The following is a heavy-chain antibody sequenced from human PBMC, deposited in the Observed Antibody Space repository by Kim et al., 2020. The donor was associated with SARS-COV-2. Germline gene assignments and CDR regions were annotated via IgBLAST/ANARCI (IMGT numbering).Heavy chain of an antibody. V-gene: IGHV1-18*01. J-gene: IGHJ4*02. Sequence: ASVKVSCKASGYTFTDYVISWVRQAPGQGLEWMGWISAYNGNTNYAQKVQGRVTMTTDTSTSTAYMELRSLRSDDAAMYFCARDVCSNSSTGQSFDYWGQGTLVTVSS. CDR2: ISAYNGNT. D-gene: IGHD6-6*01. CDR1: GYTFTDYV. CDR3: ARDVCSNSSTGQSFDY.